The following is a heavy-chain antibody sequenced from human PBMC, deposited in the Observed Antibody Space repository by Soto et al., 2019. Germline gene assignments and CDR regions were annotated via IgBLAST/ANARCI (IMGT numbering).Heavy chain of an antibody. V-gene: IGHV3-23*01. J-gene: IGHJ6*02. Sequence: PGGSLRLSCAPSGFTFSIYAMSWVRQAPGKGLEWVSAISGSGGSTYYADSVKGRFTISRDNSKNTLYLQMNSLRAEDTAVSYFAKALTIFGVPYYYYGMDVWGQGTPVTVSS. CDR2: ISGSGGST. CDR1: GFTFSIYA. D-gene: IGHD3-3*01. CDR3: AKALTIFGVPYYYYGMDV.